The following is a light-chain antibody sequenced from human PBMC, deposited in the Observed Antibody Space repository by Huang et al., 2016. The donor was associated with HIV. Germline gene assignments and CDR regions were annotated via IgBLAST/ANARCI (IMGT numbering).Light chain of an antibody. J-gene: IGKJ1*01. CDR2: GTS. CDR1: QSVDSGY. CDR3: HQYGSSMAT. Sequence: VLTQSPASLSLSLGDRVTVSCRASQSVDSGYLAWYQHKPGQSPRLLVYGTSTRASGVPSRFSGSGSGSDFTLTISRLEPEDFGVYCCHQYGSSMATFGQGTKVDI. V-gene: IGKV3-20*01.